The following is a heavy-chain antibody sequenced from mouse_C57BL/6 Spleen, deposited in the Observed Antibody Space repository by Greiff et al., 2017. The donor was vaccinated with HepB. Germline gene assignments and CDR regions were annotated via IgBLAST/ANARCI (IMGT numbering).Heavy chain of an antibody. CDR2: IHPNSGST. CDR1: GYTFTSYW. V-gene: IGHV1-64*01. J-gene: IGHJ2*01. Sequence: QVQLQQPGAELVKPGASVKLSCKASGYTFTSYWMHWVKQRPGQGLEWIGMIHPNSGSTKYNEKFKSKATLTVDKSASTAYMQLSSLTSEDSAVYYCARSVLENCFDYWGQGTPLTVSS. CDR3: ARSVLENCFDY.